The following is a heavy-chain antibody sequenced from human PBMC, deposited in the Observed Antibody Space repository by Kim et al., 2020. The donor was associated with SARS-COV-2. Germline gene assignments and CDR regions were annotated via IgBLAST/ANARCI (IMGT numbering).Heavy chain of an antibody. V-gene: IGHV4-39*01. Sequence: SETLSLTCTVSGGSISSSSYYWGWIRQPPGKGLEWIGSIYYSGSTYYNPSLKSRVTISVDTSKNQFSLKLSSVTAADTAVYYCARLSLGYCSGGSCNNYWGQGTLVTVSS. J-gene: IGHJ4*02. CDR3: ARLSLGYCSGGSCNNY. CDR2: IYYSGST. CDR1: GGSISSSSYY. D-gene: IGHD2-15*01.